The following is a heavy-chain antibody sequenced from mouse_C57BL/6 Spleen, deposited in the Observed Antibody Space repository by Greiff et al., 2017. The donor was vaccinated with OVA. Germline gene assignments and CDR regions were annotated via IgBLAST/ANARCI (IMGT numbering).Heavy chain of an antibody. V-gene: IGHV3-6*01. J-gene: IGHJ2*01. CDR1: GYSITSGYY. CDR2: ISYDGSN. CDR3: ASSLRTYFGY. Sequence: EVKLMESGPGLVKPSQSLSLTCSVTGYSITSGYYWNWIRQFPGNKLEWMGYISYDGSNNYNPSFKNRISITRDTSKNQFFLKLNSVTTEDTATYYCASSLRTYFGYWGQGTTLTVSS.